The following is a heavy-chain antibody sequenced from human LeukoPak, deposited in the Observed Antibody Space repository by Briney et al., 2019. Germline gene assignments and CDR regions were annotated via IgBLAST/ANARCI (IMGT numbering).Heavy chain of an antibody. Sequence: VKVSCKVSGYTFTDYYMHWVQQAPGKGLEWMGLVDPEDGETIYAEKFQGRVTITADTSTDTAYMELSSLRSEDTAVYYCATGRWLQPFDPWGQGTLVTVSS. J-gene: IGHJ5*02. CDR3: ATGRWLQPFDP. V-gene: IGHV1-69-2*01. D-gene: IGHD5-24*01. CDR1: GYTFTDYY. CDR2: VDPEDGET.